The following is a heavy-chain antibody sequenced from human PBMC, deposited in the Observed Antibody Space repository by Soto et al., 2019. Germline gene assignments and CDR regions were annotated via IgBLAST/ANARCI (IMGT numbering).Heavy chain of an antibody. Sequence: PSQTLSLTCAISVDIVSTNSGAWNWIRQSPSRGLEWLGRTFYRSRWYSDYADSVKGRININSDTSKNQFSLQLSSVTPEDTAVYYCARAGSTMYRLHPHFDYWGQGTLVTVSS. CDR2: TFYRSRWYS. CDR3: ARAGSTMYRLHPHFDY. CDR1: VDIVSTNSGA. J-gene: IGHJ4*02. V-gene: IGHV6-1*01. D-gene: IGHD3-9*01.